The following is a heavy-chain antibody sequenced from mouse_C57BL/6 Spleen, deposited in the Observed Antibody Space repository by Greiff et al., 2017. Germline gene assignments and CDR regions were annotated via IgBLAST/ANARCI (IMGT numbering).Heavy chain of an antibody. V-gene: IGHV1-69*01. CDR1: GYTFTSYW. D-gene: IGHD1-1*01. CDR3: ARAYGGDNYYAMDY. J-gene: IGHJ4*01. CDR2: IDPSDSYT. Sequence: QVQLKQPGAELVMPGASVKLSCKASGYTFTSYWMHWVKQRPGQGLEWIGEIDPSDSYTNYNQKFKGKSTLTVDKSSSTAYMQLSSLTSEDSAVYYCARAYGGDNYYAMDYWGQGTSVTVSS.